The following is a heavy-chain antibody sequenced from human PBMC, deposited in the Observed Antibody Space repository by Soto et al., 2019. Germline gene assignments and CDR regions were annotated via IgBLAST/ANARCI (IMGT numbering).Heavy chain of an antibody. CDR3: ARKGGPYYYGMDV. CDR1: GGSVSSGSYY. V-gene: IGHV4-61*01. J-gene: IGHJ6*02. Sequence: SETLSLTCTVSGGSVSSGSYYWSWIRQPPGKGLEWIGYIYYSGSTNYNPSLKSRVTISVDTSKNQFSLKLSSVTAADTAVYYCARKGGPYYYGMDVWGQGTTVTVSS. CDR2: IYYSGST. D-gene: IGHD1-26*01.